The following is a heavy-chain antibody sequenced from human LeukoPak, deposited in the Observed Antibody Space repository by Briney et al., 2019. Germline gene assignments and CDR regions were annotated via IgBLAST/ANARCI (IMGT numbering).Heavy chain of an antibody. CDR2: IGRSGIAI. CDR3: ARDGNYYDSSGWIDY. D-gene: IGHD3-22*01. Sequence: PGGSLRLSCAASGFTFSSYEMNWVRQAPGKGLEWVSYIGRSGIAIYYADSVKGRFTISRDDAQNSLYLQMNSLRAEDTAIYYCARDGNYYDSSGWIDYWGQGTPVTVSS. J-gene: IGHJ4*02. V-gene: IGHV3-48*03. CDR1: GFTFSSYE.